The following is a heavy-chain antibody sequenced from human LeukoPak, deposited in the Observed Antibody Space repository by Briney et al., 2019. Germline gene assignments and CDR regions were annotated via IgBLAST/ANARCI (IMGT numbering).Heavy chain of an antibody. J-gene: IGHJ5*02. D-gene: IGHD6-13*01. Sequence: SETLSLTCAVYGGSFSGYYWSWIRQPPGKGLEWIGEINHSGNTNYNPSLKSRVTISVDTSKNQFSLKLSSVTAADTAVYYCARGYSSSWYSRPKHWFDPWGQGTLVTVSS. CDR2: INHSGNT. CDR1: GGSFSGYY. CDR3: ARGYSSSWYSRPKHWFDP. V-gene: IGHV4-34*01.